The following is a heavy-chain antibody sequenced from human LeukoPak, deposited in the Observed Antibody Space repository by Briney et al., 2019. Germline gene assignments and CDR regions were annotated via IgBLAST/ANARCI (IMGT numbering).Heavy chain of an antibody. CDR3: ARSSYYYGMDV. V-gene: IGHV4-59*01. J-gene: IGHJ6*02. CDR2: IYYSGST. Sequence: PSETLSLTCAVYGGSISSYYWSWIRQPPGKGLEWIGYIYYSGSTNYNPSLKSRVTISVDTSKNQFSLKLSSVTAADTAVYYCARSSYYYGMDVWGQGTTVTVSS. CDR1: GGSISSYY.